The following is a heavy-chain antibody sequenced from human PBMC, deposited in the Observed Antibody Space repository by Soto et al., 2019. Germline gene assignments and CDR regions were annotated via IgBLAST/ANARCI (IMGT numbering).Heavy chain of an antibody. V-gene: IGHV1-18*01. CDR3: ARVRSSWYTTGAFDI. Sequence: QVQLVQSGAEVKKPGASVKVSCKASGYTFTNYGFNWVRQAPGQGLEWMGWISAYNGNTNYAQKLQGRVTMTTDTPTRTAYMELRSMRSDDTAVYFCARVRSSWYTTGAFDIWGQGTMVTVSS. CDR1: GYTFTNYG. J-gene: IGHJ3*02. CDR2: ISAYNGNT. D-gene: IGHD6-13*01.